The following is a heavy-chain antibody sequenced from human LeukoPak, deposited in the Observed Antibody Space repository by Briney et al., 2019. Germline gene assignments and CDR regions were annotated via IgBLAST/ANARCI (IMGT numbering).Heavy chain of an antibody. D-gene: IGHD6-6*01. CDR1: GYAFTGYY. Sequence: ASVKVSCKASGYAFTGYYMHWVRQAPGHGLEWMGWLNPNSGGTNYAQNFRGRVTMTRDTSISTAYMELSRLRSDETAVYYCARGIRPDFDYWGQGTLVTVSS. J-gene: IGHJ4*02. V-gene: IGHV1-2*02. CDR3: ARGIRPDFDY. CDR2: LNPNSGGT.